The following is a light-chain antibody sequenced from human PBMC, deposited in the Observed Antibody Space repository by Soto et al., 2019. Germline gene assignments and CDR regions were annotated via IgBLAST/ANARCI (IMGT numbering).Light chain of an antibody. Sequence: QSALTQPASVSGSPGQSITISCTGTSSDIGRYKFVSWFQQHPGKAPKLMIFEGTNRPSGVSNRFSGSKSGNTASLTISGLQAEDEADYYCVSYIDSSKTHWVFGGGTKVTVL. CDR2: EGT. CDR1: SSDIGRYKF. V-gene: IGLV2-14*01. CDR3: VSYIDSSKTHWV. J-gene: IGLJ3*02.